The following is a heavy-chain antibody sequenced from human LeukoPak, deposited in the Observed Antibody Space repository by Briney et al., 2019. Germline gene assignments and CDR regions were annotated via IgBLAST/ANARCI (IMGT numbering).Heavy chain of an antibody. J-gene: IGHJ3*02. CDR2: IYPGDSDT. CDR3: ARRHYYYDWATPFDAFDI. D-gene: IGHD3-22*01. CDR1: GYRFTSYW. Sequence: GESLKISCKGSGYRFTSYWIGWVRQMPGKGLEWMGIIYPGDSDTRYSPSFQGQVTISADKSISTAYLQWSSLKASDTAMYYCARRHYYYDWATPFDAFDIWGQGTMVTVSS. V-gene: IGHV5-51*01.